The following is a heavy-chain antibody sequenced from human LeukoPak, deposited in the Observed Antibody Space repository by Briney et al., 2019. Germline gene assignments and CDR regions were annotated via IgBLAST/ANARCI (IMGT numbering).Heavy chain of an antibody. D-gene: IGHD6-19*01. CDR3: VKSIAVAGNVDY. V-gene: IGHV3-64D*09. CDR2: ISSNGGST. J-gene: IGHJ4*02. Sequence: SGGSLRLSCAASGFILSTFWMHWVPQAPGKGLEYVSAISSNGGSTYYADSVKGRFTISRDNSKNALYLQMSGLRPEDTALYYCVKSIAVAGNVDYWGQGTLVTVSS. CDR1: GFILSTFW.